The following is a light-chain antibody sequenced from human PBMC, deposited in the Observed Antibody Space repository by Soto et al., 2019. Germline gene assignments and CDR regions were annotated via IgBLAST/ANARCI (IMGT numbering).Light chain of an antibody. J-gene: IGKJ5*01. V-gene: IGKV3-11*01. CDR1: QSVTTY. CDR3: QQRSNWPPSIT. Sequence: IVLTQSQATLSLSPGERATLSCRPSQSVTTYLAWYQQRPGQAPRLLIYDASNRATGIPARFSGSGSGTDFTLTIASLEPEDFAVYYCQQRSNWPPSITFGQGTRLEI. CDR2: DAS.